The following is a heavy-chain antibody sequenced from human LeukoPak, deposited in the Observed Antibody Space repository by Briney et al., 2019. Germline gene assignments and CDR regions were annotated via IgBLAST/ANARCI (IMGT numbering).Heavy chain of an antibody. D-gene: IGHD3-9*01. V-gene: IGHV3-11*01. J-gene: IGHJ6*02. CDR1: GFTFSDYY. Sequence: GGSLRLPCAASGFTFSDYYMSWIRQAPGKGLEWVSYISSSGSTIYYADSVKGRFTISRDNAKNSLYLQMNSLRAEDTAVYYCARDPVTGYCPNYYYGMDVWGQGTTVTVSS. CDR3: ARDPVTGYCPNYYYGMDV. CDR2: ISSSGSTI.